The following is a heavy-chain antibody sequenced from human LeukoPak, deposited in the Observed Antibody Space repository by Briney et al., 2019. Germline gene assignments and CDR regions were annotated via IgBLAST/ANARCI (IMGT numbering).Heavy chain of an antibody. CDR3: AKGGKWDVTPFDY. D-gene: IGHD1-26*01. V-gene: IGHV3-23*01. J-gene: IGHJ4*02. Sequence: GGYLRLSCAASGFTFTSYSMNWVRQAPGKGLEWVSTISGGGGSTYYADSVKGRFTISRDNSKNTLYLQVNSLRAEDTAVYYCAKGGKWDVTPFDYWGQGTLVTVSS. CDR2: ISGGGGST. CDR1: GFTFTSYS.